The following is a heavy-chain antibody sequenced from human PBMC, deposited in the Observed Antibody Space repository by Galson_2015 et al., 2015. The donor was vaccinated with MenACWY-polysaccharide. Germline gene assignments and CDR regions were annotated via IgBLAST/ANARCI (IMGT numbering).Heavy chain of an antibody. J-gene: IGHJ3*02. CDR2: IRYDGSKI. V-gene: IGHV3-33*01. CDR3: AREGSRIVFHAFDT. CDR1: GSRFSHPG. D-gene: IGHD6-13*01. Sequence: SLRLSCAASGSRFSHPGMHWVRQAPGKGLEWVAVIRYDGSKIVYADSVKGRFTISRDNSKNTLFLEMNSLGGEDTAVYYCAREGSRIVFHAFDTWGQGTMVTDSS.